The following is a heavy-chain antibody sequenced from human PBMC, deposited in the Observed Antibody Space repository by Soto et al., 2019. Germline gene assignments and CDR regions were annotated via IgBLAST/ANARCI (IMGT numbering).Heavy chain of an antibody. CDR1: GGTFSSYA. J-gene: IGHJ4*02. CDR3: AREDYYGSGSYAQGDY. D-gene: IGHD3-10*01. Sequence: QVQLVQSGAEVKKTGSSVKVSCKASGGTFSSYAISWVRQDPGQGLEWMGGIIPIFGTANYAQKFQGRVTITADESTSTAYMELSSLRSEDTAVYYCAREDYYGSGSYAQGDYWGQGTMVTVYS. CDR2: IIPIFGTA. V-gene: IGHV1-69*01.